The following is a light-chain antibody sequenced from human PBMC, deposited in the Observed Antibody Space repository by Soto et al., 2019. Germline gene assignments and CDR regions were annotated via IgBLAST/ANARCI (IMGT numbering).Light chain of an antibody. CDR1: QSVLYSSNNKNY. CDR3: QQYYSIPWT. V-gene: IGKV4-1*01. CDR2: WAS. Sequence: DIVMTQSPDSLAVSLGERATINCKSSQSVLYSSNNKNYLAWFQQKPGQPPKLLIHWASTRESGVPDRFSGSGSGTDFTLTISSPQAEDVAVYYCQQYYSIPWTFGQGTKVEIK. J-gene: IGKJ1*01.